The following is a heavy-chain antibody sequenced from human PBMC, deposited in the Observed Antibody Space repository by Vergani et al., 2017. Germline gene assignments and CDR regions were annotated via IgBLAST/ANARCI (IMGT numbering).Heavy chain of an antibody. CDR2: ISYDGSNK. J-gene: IGHJ4*02. D-gene: IGHD2-2*01. CDR1: GFTFSSYA. CDR3: ARDWGPWDIVVVGNY. V-gene: IGHV3-30-3*01. Sequence: QVQLVESGGGVVQPGRSLRLSCAASGFTFSSYAMHWVRQAPGKGLEWVAVISYDGSNKYYADSVKGRFTISRVNSKNTLYLQMNSLRAEDTAVYYCARDWGPWDIVVVGNYWGQGTLVTVSS.